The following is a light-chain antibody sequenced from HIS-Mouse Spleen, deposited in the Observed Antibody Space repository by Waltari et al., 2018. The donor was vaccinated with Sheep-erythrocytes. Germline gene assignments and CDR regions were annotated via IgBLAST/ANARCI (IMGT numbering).Light chain of an antibody. CDR2: QDS. CDR3: QAWDSSTAWNVV. V-gene: IGLV3-1*01. Sequence: SYELTQPPSVSVSPGQTDSITCSGDKFGEKYYCWYQQKPGQSPVLVIYQDSKRPSGIPERFSGSNSGNTATLTISGTQAMDEADYYCQAWDSSTAWNVVFGGGTKLTVL. J-gene: IGLJ2*01. CDR1: KFGEKY.